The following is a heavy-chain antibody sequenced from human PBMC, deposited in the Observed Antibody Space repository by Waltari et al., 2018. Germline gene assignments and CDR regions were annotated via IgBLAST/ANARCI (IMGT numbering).Heavy chain of an antibody. J-gene: IGHJ4*02. CDR1: GGSISSGGYS. CDR3: ASTFWSGYYTGDY. Sequence: QLQLQESGSGLVQPSQTLSLTCAVSGGSISSGGYSWSWIRQPPGKGLEWIGYIYHSGSTYYNPSLKSRVTISVDRSKNQFSLKLSSVTAADTAVYYCASTFWSGYYTGDYWGQGTLVTVSS. D-gene: IGHD3-3*01. CDR2: IYHSGST. V-gene: IGHV4-30-2*01.